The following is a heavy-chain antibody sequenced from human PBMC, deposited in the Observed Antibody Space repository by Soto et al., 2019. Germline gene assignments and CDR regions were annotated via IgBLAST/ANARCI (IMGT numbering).Heavy chain of an antibody. CDR2: ISGSGWQT. D-gene: IGHD3-9*01. J-gene: IGHJ2*01. Sequence: EVRLMESGGGFLQPGGSQRLSCVASGFTFNSYAMSWVRQTPEKGLEWVSAISGSGWQTYYAESVQGRFTISRGNSKTTVYLHMYRLRAEDSGIYYCAKGRYFDASGGCANFWGRGTLVTVSS. CDR1: GFTFNSYA. CDR3: AKGRYFDASGGCANF. V-gene: IGHV3-23*01.